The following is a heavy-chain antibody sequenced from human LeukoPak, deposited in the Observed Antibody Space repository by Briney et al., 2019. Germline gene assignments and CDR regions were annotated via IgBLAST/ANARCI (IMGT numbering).Heavy chain of an antibody. D-gene: IGHD3-9*01. J-gene: IGHJ4*02. CDR2: IYYSGST. CDR3: ARRSYDILTGYYGEGDDY. Sequence: SETLSLTCTVSGGSISSYYWSWIRQPPGKGLEWIGSIYYSGSTYYNPSLKSRVTISVDTSKNQFSLKLSSVTAADTAVYYCARRSYDILTGYYGEGDDYWGQGTLVTVSS. CDR1: GGSISSYY. V-gene: IGHV4-39*01.